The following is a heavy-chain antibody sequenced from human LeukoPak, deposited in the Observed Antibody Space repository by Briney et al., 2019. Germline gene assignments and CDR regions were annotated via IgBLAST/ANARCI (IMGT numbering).Heavy chain of an antibody. J-gene: IGHJ4*02. CDR1: GFTFTNFD. CDR2: IKQDGSEK. Sequence: PGGSLRLSCAASGFTFTNFDMVWVRQASGKGLEWVANIKQDGSEKYYVDSVKGRFTISRDNAKNSLFLQMNSLRAEDTAVYYCARFALKTPPTDWGQGTLVTVSS. CDR3: ARFALKTPPTD. V-gene: IGHV3-7*01.